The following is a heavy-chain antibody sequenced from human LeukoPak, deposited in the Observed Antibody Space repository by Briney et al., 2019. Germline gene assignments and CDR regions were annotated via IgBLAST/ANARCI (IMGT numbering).Heavy chain of an antibody. CDR2: ISYDGSNK. Sequence: GRSLRLSCAASGFTFSSYAMHWVRQAPGKGLEWVAVISYDGSNKYYADSVKGRFTISRDNSKNTLYLQMNSLRAEDTAVYYCARADSSGYGYFDYWGQGTLATVFS. J-gene: IGHJ4*02. CDR1: GFTFSSYA. CDR3: ARADSSGYGYFDY. D-gene: IGHD3-22*01. V-gene: IGHV3-30-3*01.